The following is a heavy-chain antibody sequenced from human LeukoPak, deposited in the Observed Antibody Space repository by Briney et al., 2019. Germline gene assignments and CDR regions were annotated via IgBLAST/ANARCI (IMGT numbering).Heavy chain of an antibody. D-gene: IGHD3-3*01. CDR2: IKQDGSEK. J-gene: IGHJ4*02. Sequence: GGSLRLSCAASGFTFSSYGMHWVRQAPGKGLEWVANIKQDGSEKYYVDSVKGRFTISRNNAKNSLYLQMNSLRAEDTAVYYCARDAHLYDFWSGLNDYWGQGTLVAVSS. CDR3: ARDAHLYDFWSGLNDY. V-gene: IGHV3-7*01. CDR1: GFTFSSYG.